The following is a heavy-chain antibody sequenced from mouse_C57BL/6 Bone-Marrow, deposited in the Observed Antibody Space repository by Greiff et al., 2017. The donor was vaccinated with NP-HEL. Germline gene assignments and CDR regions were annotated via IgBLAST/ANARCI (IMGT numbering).Heavy chain of an antibody. CDR1: GFTFSSYG. J-gene: IGHJ3*01. D-gene: IGHD2-5*01. Sequence: EVKLMESGGDLVKPGGSLKLSCAASGFTFSSYGMSWVRQTPDKRLEWVATISSGGSYTYYPDSVKGRFTISRDNAKNTLYLQMSSLKSEDTAMYYCARGYYSNYVWFAYWGQGTLVTVSA. CDR3: ARGYYSNYVWFAY. V-gene: IGHV5-6*01. CDR2: ISSGGSYT.